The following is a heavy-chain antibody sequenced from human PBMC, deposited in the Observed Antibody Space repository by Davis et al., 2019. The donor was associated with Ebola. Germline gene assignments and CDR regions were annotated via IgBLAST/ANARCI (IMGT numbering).Heavy chain of an antibody. Sequence: ASVKVSCKASGYTFTSYDINWVRQATGQGLEWMGWMNPNSGNTGYAQKFQGRVTITRNTSISTAYMELSSLRSEDTAVYYCARGERYFDWLFRMDVWGQGTTVTVSS. CDR1: GYTFTSYD. CDR3: ARGERYFDWLFRMDV. V-gene: IGHV1-8*03. CDR2: MNPNSGNT. D-gene: IGHD3-9*01. J-gene: IGHJ6*02.